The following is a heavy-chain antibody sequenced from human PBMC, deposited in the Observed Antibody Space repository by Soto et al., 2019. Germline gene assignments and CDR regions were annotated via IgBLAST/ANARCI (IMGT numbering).Heavy chain of an antibody. CDR2: IYYSGPS. J-gene: IGHJ4*02. Sequence: PSKTLSLTCTVSGGSVSRDSNFWSWIRQPPGKGLEWIGYIYYSGPSRYNPSLESRVTISIDSSKNQVSLTLTSVTAADTAVYYCARFYSYYAHWGRGTLVTVSS. D-gene: IGHD1-26*01. CDR1: GGSVSRDSNF. V-gene: IGHV4-61*01. CDR3: ARFYSYYAH.